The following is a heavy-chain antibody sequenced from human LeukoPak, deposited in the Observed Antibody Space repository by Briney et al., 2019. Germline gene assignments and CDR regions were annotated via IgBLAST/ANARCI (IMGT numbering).Heavy chain of an antibody. D-gene: IGHD2-2*01. J-gene: IGHJ6*03. V-gene: IGHV4-38-2*01. CDR1: GYSISSGYY. Sequence: SETLSLTCAVSGYSISSGYYWGWIRQPPGKGLEWIGSIYHSGSTYYNPSLKSRLTISVDTSKNQFSLKLSSVTAADTAVYYCARLGYCSSTSCYSILDYYYYMDVWGKGTTVTVSS. CDR2: IYHSGST. CDR3: ARLGYCSSTSCYSILDYYYYMDV.